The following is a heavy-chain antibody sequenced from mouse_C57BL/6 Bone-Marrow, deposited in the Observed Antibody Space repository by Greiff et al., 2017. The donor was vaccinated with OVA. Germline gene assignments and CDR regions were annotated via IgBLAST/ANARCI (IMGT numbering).Heavy chain of an antibody. Sequence: VQVVESGAELARPGASVKMSCKASGYTFTSYTMHWVKQRPGQGLEWIGYINPSSGYTKYNQKFKDKATLTADKSSSTAYMQLSSLTSEDSAVYYCAREDGGQAYYFDYWGQGTTLTVSS. D-gene: IGHD3-3*01. CDR2: INPSSGYT. CDR3: AREDGGQAYYFDY. CDR1: GYTFTSYT. V-gene: IGHV1-4*01. J-gene: IGHJ2*01.